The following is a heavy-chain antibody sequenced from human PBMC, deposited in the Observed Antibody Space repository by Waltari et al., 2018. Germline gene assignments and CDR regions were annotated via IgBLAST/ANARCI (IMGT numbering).Heavy chain of an antibody. Sequence: EVQLVESGGGLVKPGGSLRLSCAASGFTFSSYSMNWVRQAPGKGLEWVSSISSSSSYIYDADSVKGRFTISRDNAKNSLYLQMNSLRAEDTAVYYCARDGPTVTIFGVVITYGMDVWGQGTTVTVSS. J-gene: IGHJ6*02. CDR2: ISSSSSYI. CDR3: ARDGPTVTIFGVVITYGMDV. D-gene: IGHD3-3*01. V-gene: IGHV3-21*01. CDR1: GFTFSSYS.